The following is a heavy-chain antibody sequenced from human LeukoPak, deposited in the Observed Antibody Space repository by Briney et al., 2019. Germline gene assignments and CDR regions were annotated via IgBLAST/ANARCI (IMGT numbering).Heavy chain of an antibody. CDR3: AKDGAPRRAMVRGVIRLCYYGTDV. CDR2: ISGSGGST. CDR1: GFTFSSYA. D-gene: IGHD3-10*01. Sequence: SGGSLRLSCAASGFTFSSYAMSWVRQAPGKGLEWVSAISGSGGSTYYADSVKGRFTISRDNSKNTLYLQMNSLRAEDTAVYYCAKDGAPRRAMVRGVIRLCYYGTDVWGQGTTVTVSS. V-gene: IGHV3-23*01. J-gene: IGHJ6*02.